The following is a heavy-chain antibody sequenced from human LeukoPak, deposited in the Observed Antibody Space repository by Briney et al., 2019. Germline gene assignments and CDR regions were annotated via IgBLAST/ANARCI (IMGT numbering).Heavy chain of an antibody. D-gene: IGHD3-10*01. V-gene: IGHV1-8*01. CDR3: ARVSVRDYYGSGSYGY. J-gene: IGHJ4*02. CDR1: GYTFTSYD. Sequence: GASVKVSCKASGYTFTSYDINWVRQATGQGLEWMGWMNPNSGNTGYAQKFQGRVTMTRNTSISTAYMELSSLRSEDTAVYYCARVSVRDYYGSGSYGYWGQGTLVTVSS. CDR2: MNPNSGNT.